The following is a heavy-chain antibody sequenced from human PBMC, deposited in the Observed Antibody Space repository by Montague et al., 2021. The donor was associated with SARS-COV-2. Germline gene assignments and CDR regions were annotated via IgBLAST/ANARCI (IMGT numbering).Heavy chain of an antibody. CDR2: VHPSGST. CDR3: AIVAGGCSSHSCYLYF. D-gene: IGHD2-15*01. CDR1: GVSITSNNW. Sequence: SETLSLTCDVSGVSITSNNWWNWVRPSPEKGLEWIGEVHPSGSTNYNPSLMSRVTISVDESKNQFSLKVNPVTAADTAVYFCAIVAGGCSSHSCYLYFSGQGTLVAVSS. V-gene: IGHV4-4*02. J-gene: IGHJ4*02.